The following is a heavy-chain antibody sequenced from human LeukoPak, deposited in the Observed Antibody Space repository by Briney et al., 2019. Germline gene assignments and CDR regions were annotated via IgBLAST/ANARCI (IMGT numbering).Heavy chain of an antibody. CDR3: ARESPREYYGSGRGWFDP. V-gene: IGHV1-2*02. J-gene: IGHJ5*02. Sequence: ASVKVSCKASGYIFTGYYMHSVRPAPGQGLEWMGWINPNSGGTNYAQKFQGRVTMTRDTPISTAYMELSRLRSDDTAVYYCARESPREYYGSGRGWFDPWGQGTLVTVSS. CDR1: GYIFTGYY. CDR2: INPNSGGT. D-gene: IGHD3-10*01.